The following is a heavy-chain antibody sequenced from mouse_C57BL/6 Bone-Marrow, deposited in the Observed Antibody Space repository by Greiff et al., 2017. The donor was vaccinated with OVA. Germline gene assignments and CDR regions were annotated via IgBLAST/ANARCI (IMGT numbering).Heavy chain of an antibody. CDR1: GYTFTDYN. D-gene: IGHD4-1*01. CDR3: ARWESYFDY. Sequence: VQLKQPGAELVKPGASVKIPCKASGYTFTDYNMDWVKQSHGKSLEWIGDINPNNGGTIYNQKFKGKATLTVDKSSSTAYMELRSLTSEDTAVYYCARWESYFDYWGQGTTLTVSS. J-gene: IGHJ2*01. CDR2: INPNNGGT. V-gene: IGHV1-18*01.